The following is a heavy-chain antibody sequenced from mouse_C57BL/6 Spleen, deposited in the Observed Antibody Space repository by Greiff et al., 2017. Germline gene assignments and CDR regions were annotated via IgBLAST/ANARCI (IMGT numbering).Heavy chain of an antibody. D-gene: IGHD4-1*01. V-gene: IGHV1-61*01. CDR3: DVEMGRNFDY. CDR1: GYTFTSYW. Sequence: VQLQQPGAELVRPGSSVKLSCKASGYTFTSYWMDWVKQRPGQGLEWIGNIYPSDSETHYNQKFKDKATLTVDKSSSTAYMQLSSLTSEDSAVYYCDVEMGRNFDYWGQGTTLTVSS. J-gene: IGHJ2*01. CDR2: IYPSDSET.